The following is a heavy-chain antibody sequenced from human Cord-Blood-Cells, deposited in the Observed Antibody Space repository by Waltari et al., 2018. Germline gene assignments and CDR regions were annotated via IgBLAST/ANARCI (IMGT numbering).Heavy chain of an antibody. CDR3: ALPRSGWNFDY. CDR2: IIPIFGTA. CDR1: GGTFSSYA. D-gene: IGHD3-10*01. J-gene: IGHJ4*02. V-gene: IGHV1-69*01. Sequence: QVQLVQAGAEVKKPGSSVKVSCKASGGTFSSYAISWVRQAPGQGLEWMRGIIPIFGTANYAQKCQGKVTITADESASTAYMELSSLRSEDTSVYYCALPRSGWNFDYWGQGTLVTVSS.